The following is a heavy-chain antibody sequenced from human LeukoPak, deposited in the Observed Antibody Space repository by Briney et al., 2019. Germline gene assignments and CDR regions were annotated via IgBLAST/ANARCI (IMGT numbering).Heavy chain of an antibody. V-gene: IGHV4-39*01. Sequence: SETLSLTCTVSGDSIGTNTYYGTWIRQPPGKGLEWIASIYHSGTSYYNPSLKSRVTISVDRSKNQFSLKLSSVSAADTAVYYCARQKRLYCSSTSCYSFDYWGQGTLVTVSS. CDR2: IYHSGTS. J-gene: IGHJ4*02. CDR1: GDSIGTNTYY. D-gene: IGHD2-2*01. CDR3: ARQKRLYCSSTSCYSFDY.